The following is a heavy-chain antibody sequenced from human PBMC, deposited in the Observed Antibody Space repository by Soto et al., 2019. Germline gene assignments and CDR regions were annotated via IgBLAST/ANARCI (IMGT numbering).Heavy chain of an antibody. J-gene: IGHJ3*02. CDR3: VRYDRINMKPYSPEGFHI. CDR1: GDSISSSNSH. Sequence: PSETLSLTCTVSGDSISSSNSHWGWTRQPPGKGLEHIGSVYYGGAIFYSGNIYYNPSLKSRVTISVDTSKNQFSLRLSSVTAADTGVYYCVRYDRINMKPYSPEGFHIWGQGTMVTVSS. V-gene: IGHV4-39*01. CDR2: VYYGGAIFYSGNI. D-gene: IGHD3-3*02.